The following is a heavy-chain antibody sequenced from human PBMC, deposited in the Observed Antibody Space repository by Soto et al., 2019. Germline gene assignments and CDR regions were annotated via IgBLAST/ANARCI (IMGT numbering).Heavy chain of an antibody. CDR3: ARRNHPYSSETWSWYGMDV. CDR2: IYPGDSDT. V-gene: IGHV5-51*01. Sequence: PGESLKISCNGSGYSFTSYWIGWVRQMPGKGLEWMGIIYPGDSDTRYSPSFQGQVTISADKSISTAYLQWSSLKASDTAMYYCARRNHPYSSETWSWYGMDVWGQGTTVTVYS. CDR1: GYSFTSYW. J-gene: IGHJ6*02. D-gene: IGHD6-25*01.